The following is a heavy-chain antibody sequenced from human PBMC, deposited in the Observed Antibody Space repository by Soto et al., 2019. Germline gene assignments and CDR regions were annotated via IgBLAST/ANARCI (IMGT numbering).Heavy chain of an antibody. CDR1: CGSIGGFS. J-gene: IGHJ6*02. CDR3: ARQMRGATISIYYYGMDV. V-gene: IGHV4-59*01. Sequence: SLPLSHPCPVGCGSIGGFSRSWIRQPPGKGLEWSGYIYYSGSTNYNPSLKSRVSISVDTSKNQLSLKLSSVTAADTAVYYCARQMRGATISIYYYGMDVWGQGTTVTVSS. CDR2: IYYSGST. D-gene: IGHD5-12*01.